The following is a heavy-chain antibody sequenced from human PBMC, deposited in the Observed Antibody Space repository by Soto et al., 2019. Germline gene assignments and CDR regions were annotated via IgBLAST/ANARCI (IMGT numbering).Heavy chain of an antibody. CDR2: ISGSGGST. CDR3: AKDFSRHMVRGVILDY. J-gene: IGHJ4*02. D-gene: IGHD3-10*01. CDR1: GFTFSSYA. V-gene: IGHV3-23*01. Sequence: EVQLLESGGGLVQPGGSLRLSCAASGFTFSSYAMSWVRQAPGKGLEWVSAISGSGGSTYYADSVKGRFTISRDNSKNTLDLQMNSLRAEDTAVYYCAKDFSRHMVRGVILDYWGQGTLVTVSS.